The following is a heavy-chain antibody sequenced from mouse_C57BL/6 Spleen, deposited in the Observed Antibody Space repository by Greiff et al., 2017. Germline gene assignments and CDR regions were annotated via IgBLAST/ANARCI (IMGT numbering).Heavy chain of an antibody. CDR3: ARGAFTTVVARSFDY. D-gene: IGHD1-1*01. CDR2: IFPGSGST. CDR1: GYTFTGYW. Sequence: VQLQQSGAELMKPGASVKLSCKATGYTFTGYWIEWVKQRPGHGLEWIGEIFPGSGSTNYNEKFKGKATFTADTSSNTAYMQLSSLTTEDSAIYYCARGAFTTVVARSFDYWGQGTTLTVSS. V-gene: IGHV1-9*01. J-gene: IGHJ2*01.